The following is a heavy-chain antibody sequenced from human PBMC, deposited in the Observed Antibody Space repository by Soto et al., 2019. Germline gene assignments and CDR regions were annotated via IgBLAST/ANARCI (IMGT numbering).Heavy chain of an antibody. J-gene: IGHJ4*02. Sequence: QLQLQESGPGLVKPSETLSLTCTVSGGSMRSTSYYWGWIRQPPGKGLEWIGSLYFGGRTYYNPSLKSRVTIYVDTSKKQLSLKLSSLTAADTAVYYCARQPNYDYGDYGPMDYWGQGTLVTVSS. D-gene: IGHD4-17*01. CDR2: LYFGGRT. CDR1: GGSMRSTSYY. CDR3: ARQPNYDYGDYGPMDY. V-gene: IGHV4-39*01.